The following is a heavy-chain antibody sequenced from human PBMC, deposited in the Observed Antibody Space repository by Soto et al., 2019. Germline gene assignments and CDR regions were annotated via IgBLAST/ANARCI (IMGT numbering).Heavy chain of an antibody. Sequence: QVQLVESGGGVVQPGRSLRLSCAASGFTFSSYGMHWVRQAPGKGLEWVAVISYDGSNKYYAASVKGRFTVSRDKSKNTLYLQVNNLRADDTAAYYCAKDKVPVVVTAPFDYWGQGTLVTVSS. CDR1: GFTFSSYG. D-gene: IGHD2-21*02. CDR2: ISYDGSNK. V-gene: IGHV3-30*18. J-gene: IGHJ4*02. CDR3: AKDKVPVVVTAPFDY.